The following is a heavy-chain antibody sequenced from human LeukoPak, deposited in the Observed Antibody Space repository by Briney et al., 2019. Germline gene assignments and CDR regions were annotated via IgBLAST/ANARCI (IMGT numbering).Heavy chain of an antibody. V-gene: IGHV4-31*03. CDR3: ARIVSRNDWIRYFDY. CDR1: GGSISSGGYY. J-gene: IGHJ4*02. D-gene: IGHD1-1*01. Sequence: PSQTLSLTCTVCGGSISSGGYYWSWIRQHTGKCLEWIGYIYYSGSTYYNPSLKSRFTISVDTSKNQFSLKLSSVTAADTAVYYCARIVSRNDWIRYFDYWGQGTLVTVSS. CDR2: IYYSGST.